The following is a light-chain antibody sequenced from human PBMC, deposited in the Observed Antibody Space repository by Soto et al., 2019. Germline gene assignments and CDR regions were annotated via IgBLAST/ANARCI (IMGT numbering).Light chain of an antibody. CDR1: QSVSSN. Sequence: EIVMTQSPATLSVSPGERATLSCRASQSVSSNLAWYQQKPGQAPSLLIYDISARATGIPTRFSGSGSGTEFTLTISSLQSEDFAVYYCQQYNDWPLTFGGRTKVEIK. CDR3: QQYNDWPLT. CDR2: DIS. J-gene: IGKJ4*01. V-gene: IGKV3D-15*01.